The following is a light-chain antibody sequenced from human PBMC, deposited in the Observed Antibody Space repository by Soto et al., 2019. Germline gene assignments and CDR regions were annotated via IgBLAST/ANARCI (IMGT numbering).Light chain of an antibody. J-gene: IGLJ2*01. V-gene: IGLV2-14*01. CDR2: DVS. CDR1: SSDVGAYNY. CDR3: ISYTSRRTTEV. Sequence: QSALTQPASVSGSPGQSITISCTGTSSDVGAYNYGSWYQQHPGKAPKHMIYDVSNRLSGVSNRFTGYKYGNTASLTISGLTAAAEASYYCISYTSRRTTEVFGGGTKLKVL.